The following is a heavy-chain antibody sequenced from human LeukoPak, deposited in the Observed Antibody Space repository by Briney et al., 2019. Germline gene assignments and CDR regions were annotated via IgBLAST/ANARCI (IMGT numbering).Heavy chain of an antibody. V-gene: IGHV1-69*01. CDR2: IIPIFGTA. J-gene: IGHJ4*02. D-gene: IGHD3-22*01. CDR1: GGTFSSYA. CDR3: ASAPYYYDSSGYLIFDY. Sequence: SVKVSCKASGGTFSSYAISWVRQAPGQGLEWMGGIIPIFGTANYAQKFQGRVTTTADESTSTAYMELSSLRSEDTAVYYCASAPYYYDSSGYLIFDYWGQGTLVTVSS.